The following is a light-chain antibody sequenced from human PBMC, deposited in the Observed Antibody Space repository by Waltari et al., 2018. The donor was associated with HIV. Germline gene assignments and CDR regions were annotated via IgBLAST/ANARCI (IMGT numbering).Light chain of an antibody. CDR1: SSNIGAGFD. J-gene: IGLJ2*01. V-gene: IGLV1-40*01. Sequence: HSVLTQPPSVSGAPGQMVTISCTGSSSNIGAGFDVPWYQHLPGTAPKLLIYSNSNRPSGVPDRFSGSKSGTSASLAITGLQAEDEADYYCQSYDSSLSALFGGGTKLTVL. CDR3: QSYDSSLSAL. CDR2: SNS.